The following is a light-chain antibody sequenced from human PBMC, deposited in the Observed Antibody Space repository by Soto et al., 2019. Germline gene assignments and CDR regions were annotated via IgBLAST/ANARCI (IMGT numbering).Light chain of an antibody. Sequence: EIVLPQSPGTLYLSPGERATLSCRASQSVSSIYLGWYQHKPGQAPRPLIYGASGRATRIPDRFSGSEPGTDFTRTISRLEPEDCAVYYCQQYGSSSWTFGRGTTVEIK. CDR1: QSVSSIY. J-gene: IGKJ1*01. CDR2: GAS. CDR3: QQYGSSSWT. V-gene: IGKV3-20*01.